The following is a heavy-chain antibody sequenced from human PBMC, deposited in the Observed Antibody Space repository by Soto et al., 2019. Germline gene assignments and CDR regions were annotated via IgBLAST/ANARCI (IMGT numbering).Heavy chain of an antibody. Sequence: QLQLQESGPGLVKPSETLSLTCTVSGGSISSSSYYWGWIRQPPGKGLEWIGSIYYSGSTYYNPSLKSRVTISVDTSKNQFSLKLSSVTAADTAVYYCARHGGYYDSRMGHYFFDYWGQGTLVTVSS. CDR3: ARHGGYYDSRMGHYFFDY. V-gene: IGHV4-39*01. CDR1: GGSISSSSYY. D-gene: IGHD3-22*01. J-gene: IGHJ4*02. CDR2: IYYSGST.